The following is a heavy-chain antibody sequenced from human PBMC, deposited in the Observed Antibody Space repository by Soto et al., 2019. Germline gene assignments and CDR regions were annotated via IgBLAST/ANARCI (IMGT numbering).Heavy chain of an antibody. D-gene: IGHD6-19*01. V-gene: IGHV4-39*01. J-gene: IGHJ4*02. CDR1: GGSISSSNYY. Sequence: QLQLQESGPGLVKPSETLSLTCTVSGGSISSSNYYWGWIRQPPGKGLEWVGSIYYGGSTYSNPSLKSRVTISVDTSKNQLSLKLSSVTAADTAVYYCARHSRIAVAGIFDYWGQGTLVTVSS. CDR3: ARHSRIAVAGIFDY. CDR2: IYYGGST.